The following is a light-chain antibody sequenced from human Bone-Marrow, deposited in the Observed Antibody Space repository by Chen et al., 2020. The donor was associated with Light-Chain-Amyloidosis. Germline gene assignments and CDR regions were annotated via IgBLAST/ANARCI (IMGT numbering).Light chain of an antibody. V-gene: IGKV1-39*01. CDR2: TAS. CDR3: QQTFSTTRT. Sequence: DLQMTQSPFSLSASVGDRVTITCRASQSIVNFLNWYQQKPGKPPTLFIYTASNLQSGVPSRFSGSGSGTDFTLTISSLHPDDCATYYCQQTFSTTRTFGPGTKLEI. CDR1: QSIVNF. J-gene: IGKJ2*01.